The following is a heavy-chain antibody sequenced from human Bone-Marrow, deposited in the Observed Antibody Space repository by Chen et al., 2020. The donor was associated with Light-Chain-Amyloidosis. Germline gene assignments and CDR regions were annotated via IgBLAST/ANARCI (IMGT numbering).Heavy chain of an antibody. CDR1: GSTFDDYA. CDR3: AKDIFATYDP. CDR2: ISGDGGST. D-gene: IGHD1-26*01. J-gene: IGHJ5*02. V-gene: IGHV3-43*02. Sequence: EVQLVESGGGVVQPGGSLRLSCAASGSTFDDYAMHWVRQAPGKGLEWVALISGDGGSTYYADSVKGRFTISRDNSKNSLYLQMNSLRTEDTALYYCAKDIFATYDPWGQGTLVTVSS.